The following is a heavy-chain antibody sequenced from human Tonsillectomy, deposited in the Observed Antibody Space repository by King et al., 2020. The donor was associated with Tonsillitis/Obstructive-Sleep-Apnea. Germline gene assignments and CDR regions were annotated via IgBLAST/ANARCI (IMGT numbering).Heavy chain of an antibody. Sequence: QLVQSGGGLVKPGRSLRLSCTASGFTFVDYAMSWFRQAPGKGLEWVGFIRSKAYGGTTEYAASVKGRFTISRDDSKSIAYLQMNSLKTEDTAVYYCTRDTDSSSWYPYYYYMDVWGKGTTVTVSS. J-gene: IGHJ6*03. D-gene: IGHD6-13*01. V-gene: IGHV3-49*05. CDR2: IRSKAYGGTT. CDR3: TRDTDSSSWYPYYYYMDV. CDR1: GFTFVDYA.